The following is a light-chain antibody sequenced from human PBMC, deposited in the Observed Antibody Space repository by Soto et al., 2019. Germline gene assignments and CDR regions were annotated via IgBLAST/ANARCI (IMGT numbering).Light chain of an antibody. CDR1: QSVSSSY. Sequence: EIVLTQSPGTLSLSPGERATLSCSASQSVSSSYLAWYQQKPGQAPRLLIYGASSRATGIPDRFSGSGSGTDFTLTISRLEPEDFAVYYCQHRSIRPPEWTFGQGTKVDIK. CDR3: QHRSIRPPEWT. J-gene: IGKJ1*01. V-gene: IGKV3D-20*02. CDR2: GAS.